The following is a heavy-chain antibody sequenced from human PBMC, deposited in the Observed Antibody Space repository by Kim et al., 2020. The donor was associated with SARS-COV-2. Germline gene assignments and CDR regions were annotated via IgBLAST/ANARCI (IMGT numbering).Heavy chain of an antibody. CDR2: IYPGDSDT. Sequence: GESLKISCKGSGYSFTSYWIGWVRQMPGKGLEWMGIIYPGDSDTRYSPSFQGQVTISADKSISTAYLQWSSLKASDTAMYYCVLRAAAGTWWFDPWGQGTLVTVSS. J-gene: IGHJ5*02. V-gene: IGHV5-51*01. D-gene: IGHD6-13*01. CDR3: VLRAAAGTWWFDP. CDR1: GYSFTSYW.